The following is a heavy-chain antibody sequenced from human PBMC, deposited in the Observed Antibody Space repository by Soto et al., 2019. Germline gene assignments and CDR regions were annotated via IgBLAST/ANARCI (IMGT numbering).Heavy chain of an antibody. Sequence: QVQLVESGGGVVQPGRSLKLSCAASGFTFNNYSMHWVRQAPGKGLECVAAISSDGINTYYGDSVKGRFTISRDNSKNTLYLQMNRLRPEDTAVYYCARDGTGTTKFWGYYYGMDVWVQGPTVPVSS. CDR2: ISSDGINT. V-gene: IGHV3-30-3*01. CDR1: GFTFNNYS. J-gene: IGHJ6*02. D-gene: IGHD1-7*01. CDR3: ARDGTGTTKFWGYYYGMDV.